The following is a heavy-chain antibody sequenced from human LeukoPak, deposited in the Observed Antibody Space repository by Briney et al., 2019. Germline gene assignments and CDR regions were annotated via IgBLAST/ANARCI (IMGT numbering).Heavy chain of an antibody. CDR2: ITSSRRYI. D-gene: IGHD3-16*01. J-gene: IGHJ4*02. CDR1: GFTSSSYS. CDR3: ARDLFPDYDYVWGSFLGGYFDY. Sequence: GGALRPSCAASGFTSSSYSMNGVRQAPGKGVEWVSSITSSRRYINYADSVKGRFTISTDNAKNYLYLQMNSLRAEDTAVYYCARDLFPDYDYVWGSFLGGYFDYRGQGTLVTVSS. V-gene: IGHV3-21*01.